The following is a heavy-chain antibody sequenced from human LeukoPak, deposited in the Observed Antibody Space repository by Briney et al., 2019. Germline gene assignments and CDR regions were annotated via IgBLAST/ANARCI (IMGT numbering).Heavy chain of an antibody. CDR2: ISSSSSYI. J-gene: IGHJ3*02. V-gene: IGHV3-21*01. Sequence: PGGSLRLSCAASGFTFSSYSMDWVRQAPGKGLEWVSSISSSSSYIYYADSVKGRSTISRDNAKNSLYLQMNSLRAEDTAVYYCARDQGRRQDAFDIWGQGTMVTVSS. CDR1: GFTFSSYS. CDR3: ARDQGRRQDAFDI.